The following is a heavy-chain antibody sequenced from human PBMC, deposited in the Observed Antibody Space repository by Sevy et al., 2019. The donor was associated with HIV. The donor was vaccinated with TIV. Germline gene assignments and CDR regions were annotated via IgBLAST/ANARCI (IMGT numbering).Heavy chain of an antibody. V-gene: IGHV1-69*13. CDR3: ARDKNYYVSGSFDY. D-gene: IGHD3-10*01. J-gene: IGHJ4*01. CDR2: IIAVFGTT. Sequence: ASVKVSCKASGGIFRSNAISWVRQAPGQGLEWMGGIIAVFGTTHYEQKFQGRVTITADEFRSTAYMELSSLKSEYTAVYYCARDKNYYVSGSFDYWGQGSQVTVSS. CDR1: GGIFRSNA.